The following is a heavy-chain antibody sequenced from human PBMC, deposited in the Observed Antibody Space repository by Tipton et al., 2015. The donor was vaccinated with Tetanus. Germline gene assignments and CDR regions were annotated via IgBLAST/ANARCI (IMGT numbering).Heavy chain of an antibody. CDR1: GGSISSYY. V-gene: IGHV4-59*12. Sequence: TLSLTCTVSGGSISSYYWSWIRQPPGKGLEWIGYIYYSGSTNYNPSLKSRVTISRDNAKNSVYLQMDSLRAEDTAIYSCARDTREYNIDWDWGQGTLVTVSS. D-gene: IGHD2-2*01. J-gene: IGHJ4*02. CDR3: ARDTREYNIDWD. CDR2: IYYSGST.